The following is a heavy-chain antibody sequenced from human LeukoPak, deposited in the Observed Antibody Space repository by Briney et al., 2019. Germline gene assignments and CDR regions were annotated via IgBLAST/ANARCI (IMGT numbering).Heavy chain of an antibody. J-gene: IGHJ4*02. V-gene: IGHV1-46*01. CDR3: ARENRSGGYSFDY. CDR1: GYTFTSYY. Sequence: ASMKVSCKASGYTFTSYYMHWVRQAPGQGLEWMGIINPSGGSTSYAQKFQGRVTITADESTSTAYMELSSLRSEDTAVYYCARENRSGGYSFDYWGQGTLVTVSS. CDR2: INPSGGST. D-gene: IGHD5-18*01.